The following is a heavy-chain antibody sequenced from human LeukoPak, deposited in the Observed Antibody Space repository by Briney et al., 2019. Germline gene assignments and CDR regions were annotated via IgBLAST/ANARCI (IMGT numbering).Heavy chain of an antibody. CDR2: MNPNSGNT. CDR1: GYTFTSYD. J-gene: IGHJ4*02. D-gene: IGHD2-15*01. V-gene: IGHV1-8*01. CDR3: ARSRYCSGGSCYSVYFDY. Sequence: ASVKVSCKASGYTFTSYDINWVRQATGQGLEWMGWMNPNSGNTGYAQKFQGRVTMTRNTSISTAYMELSSLRSEDTAVYYCARSRYCSGGSCYSVYFDYWGQGTLVIVSS.